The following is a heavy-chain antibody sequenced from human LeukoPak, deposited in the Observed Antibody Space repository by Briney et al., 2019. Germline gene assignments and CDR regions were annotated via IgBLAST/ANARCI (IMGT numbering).Heavy chain of an antibody. CDR3: ARGIRSSSDWFDP. V-gene: IGHV4-59*01. J-gene: IGHJ5*02. Sequence: SETLSLTRTVSGGSISSYYWSWIRQPPGKGLEWIGYIYYSGSTNYNPSLKSRVTISVDTSKNQFSLKLSSVTAADTAVYYCARGIRSSSDWFDPWGQGTLVTVSS. CDR2: IYYSGST. CDR1: GGSISSYY. D-gene: IGHD6-6*01.